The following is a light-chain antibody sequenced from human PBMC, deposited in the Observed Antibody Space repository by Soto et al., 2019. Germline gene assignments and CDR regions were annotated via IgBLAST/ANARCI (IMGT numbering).Light chain of an antibody. CDR3: QQRDAWPLT. Sequence: EIVLTQSPATLSLSPGERATLSCRASQSVNNYLAWYQQKPGQAPRLLIYDASNRATGIPARFSGTGSGTDFTLTISRLEPEDFAVYYCQQRDAWPLTFGGGTKVEIK. J-gene: IGKJ4*01. CDR1: QSVNNY. CDR2: DAS. V-gene: IGKV3-11*01.